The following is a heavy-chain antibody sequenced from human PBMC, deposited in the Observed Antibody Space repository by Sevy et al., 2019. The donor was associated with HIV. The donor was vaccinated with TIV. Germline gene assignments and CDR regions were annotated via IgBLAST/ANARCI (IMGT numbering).Heavy chain of an antibody. V-gene: IGHV3-74*01. Sequence: GGSLRLSCAASGFTFSSYWMHWVRRAPVKGLVWVSRLKGDGSSTAYADSVKGRFTISRDNAKNTLYLQMNSLRAEDTAVYYCAKTSLGLWRGWFDPWGQGTLVTVSS. J-gene: IGHJ5*02. CDR2: LKGDGSST. D-gene: IGHD2-21*01. CDR1: GFTFSSYW. CDR3: AKTSLGLWRGWFDP.